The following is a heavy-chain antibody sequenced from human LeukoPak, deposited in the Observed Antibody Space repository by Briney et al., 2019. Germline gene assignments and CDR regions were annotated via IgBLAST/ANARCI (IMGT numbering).Heavy chain of an antibody. V-gene: IGHV4-34*01. CDR2: INHSGST. J-gene: IGHJ6*02. D-gene: IGHD2-8*01. CDR3: ARYCTNGVCRYYYYYGMDV. Sequence: SATLSLTCAVYGGSFSGYYWSWIRQPPGKGLEWIGEINHSGSTNYNPSLKSRVTISVDTSKNQFSLKLSSVTAADTAVYYCARYCTNGVCRYYYYYGMDVWGQGTTVTVSS. CDR1: GGSFSGYY.